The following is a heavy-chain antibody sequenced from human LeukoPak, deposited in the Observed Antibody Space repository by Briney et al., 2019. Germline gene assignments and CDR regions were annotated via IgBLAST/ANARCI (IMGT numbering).Heavy chain of an antibody. D-gene: IGHD2/OR15-2a*01. J-gene: IGHJ4*02. Sequence: PSETLSLTCTVSGGSISSYYWSWLRQPPGKGLEWIGYIYYSGSTNYNPSLKSRVTISVDTSKNQFSLKLSSVTAADTAVYYCARADASMLQLYWGQGTLVTVSS. CDR3: ARADASMLQLY. CDR1: GGSISSYY. V-gene: IGHV4-59*01. CDR2: IYYSGST.